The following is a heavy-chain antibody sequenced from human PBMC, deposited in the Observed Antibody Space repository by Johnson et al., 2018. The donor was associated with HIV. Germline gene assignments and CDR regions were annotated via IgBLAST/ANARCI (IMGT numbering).Heavy chain of an antibody. CDR1: GFTFSSYG. J-gene: IGHJ3*01. D-gene: IGHD1-1*01. CDR3: ARSGPNWAFDF. Sequence: VQLVESGGGVVQPGGSLRLSCVASGFTFSSYGIHWVRQAPGKGLEWVSGVNWNGDTKGYADSVNGRFTISRDNAKNFVYLQMNSLRAEDTAVYYCARSGPNWAFDFWGQGTMVTVSS. V-gene: IGHV3-20*04. CDR2: VNWNGDTK.